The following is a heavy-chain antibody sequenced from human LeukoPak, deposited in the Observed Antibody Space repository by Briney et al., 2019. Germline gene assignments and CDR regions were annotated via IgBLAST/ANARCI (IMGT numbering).Heavy chain of an antibody. CDR1: GFTVSSNY. D-gene: IGHD3-3*01. CDR3: ARDYNTNAFDI. J-gene: IGHJ3*02. CDR2: IYSGGST. V-gene: IGHV3-53*04. Sequence: PGGSLRLSCAASGFTVSSNYMSWVRQAPGEGLEWVSVIYSGGSTYYADSVKGRFTISRHNSKNTLYLQMNSLRAEDTAVYYCARDYNTNAFDIWGQGTMVTVSS.